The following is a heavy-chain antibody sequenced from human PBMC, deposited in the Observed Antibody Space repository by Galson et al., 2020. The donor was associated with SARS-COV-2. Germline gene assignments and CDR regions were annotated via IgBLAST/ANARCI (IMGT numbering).Heavy chain of an antibody. J-gene: IGHJ5*02. CDR3: ARDQDIVVVPAAIGFDP. CDR2: IWYDGSNK. CDR1: GFTFSSYG. Sequence: GESLKISCAASGFTFSSYGMHWVRQAPGKGLEWVAVIWYDGSNKYYADSVKGRFTISRDNSKNTLYLQMNSLRAEDTAVYYCARDQDIVVVPAAIGFDPWGQGTLVTVSS. D-gene: IGHD2-2*01. V-gene: IGHV3-33*01.